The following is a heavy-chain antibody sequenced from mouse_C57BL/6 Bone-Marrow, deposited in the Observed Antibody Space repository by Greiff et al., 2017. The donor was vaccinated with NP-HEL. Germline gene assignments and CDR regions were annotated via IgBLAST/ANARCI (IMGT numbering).Heavy chain of an antibody. Sequence: QVQLQQPGAELVMPGASVKLSCKASGYTFTSYWMHWVKQRPGQGLEWIGDIDPSDSSTNYNQKFKGKSTLTVDKSSSTAYMQLSSLTSEDSAVYYCARGVPWFAYWGQGTLVTVSA. J-gene: IGHJ3*01. CDR2: IDPSDSST. CDR3: ARGVPWFAY. CDR1: GYTFTSYW. V-gene: IGHV1-69*01.